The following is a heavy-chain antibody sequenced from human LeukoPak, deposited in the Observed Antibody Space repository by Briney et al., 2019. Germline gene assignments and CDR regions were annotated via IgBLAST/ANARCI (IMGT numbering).Heavy chain of an antibody. V-gene: IGHV4-34*01. J-gene: IGHJ4*02. Sequence: GSLRLSCAASGFTFSSYSMTWVRQPPGKGLEWIGEINHSGSTNYNPSLKSRVTISVDTSKNQFSLKLSSVTAADTAVYYCARGRAVTTFDYWGQGTLVTVSS. D-gene: IGHD4-17*01. CDR1: GFTFSSYS. CDR2: INHSGST. CDR3: ARGRAVTTFDY.